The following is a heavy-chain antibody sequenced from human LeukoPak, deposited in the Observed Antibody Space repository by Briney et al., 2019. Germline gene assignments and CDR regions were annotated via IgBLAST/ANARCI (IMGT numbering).Heavy chain of an antibody. CDR2: ITGSGDNT. CDR1: GFTFSTYA. J-gene: IGHJ4*02. CDR3: AKRMSSSWFFDY. D-gene: IGHD6-13*01. Sequence: GGSLRLSCAVSGFTFSTYAMSWVRQAPGKGLDWVSIITGSGDNTYYADSVKGRFTISRDNSKNTLYLQMNSLRAEDTAVYYCAKRMSSSWFFDYWGQGTLVTVSS. V-gene: IGHV3-23*01.